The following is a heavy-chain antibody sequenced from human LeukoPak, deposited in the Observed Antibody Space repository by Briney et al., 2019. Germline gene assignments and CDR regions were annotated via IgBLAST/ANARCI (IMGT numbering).Heavy chain of an antibody. CDR2: TNQSGST. CDR3: ARRGYSYGGRASRRTSFDY. Sequence: SETLSLTCAVYGGSFSGYYWSWIRQPPGKGLEWIGETNQSGSTNYNPSLKSQVTIPVDTSKNQFSLKLSSVTAADTAVYYCARRGYSYGGRASRRTSFDYWGQGTLVTVSS. CDR1: GGSFSGYY. J-gene: IGHJ4*02. V-gene: IGHV4-34*01. D-gene: IGHD5-18*01.